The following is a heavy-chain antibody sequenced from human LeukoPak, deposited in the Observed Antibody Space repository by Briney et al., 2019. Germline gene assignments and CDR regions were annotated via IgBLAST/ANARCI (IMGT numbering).Heavy chain of an antibody. CDR1: GDSFSSYF. Sequence: SETLSLTCTVSGDSFSSYFWSWLRQPAGKGLEWIGRMYTSGITNSNPSLKSRVIMSVDTSKNQFSLNLTSVTAADTAVYYCAREITGTRGVDYWGQGILVTVSS. CDR2: MYTSGIT. V-gene: IGHV4-4*07. D-gene: IGHD1-7*01. J-gene: IGHJ4*02. CDR3: AREITGTRGVDY.